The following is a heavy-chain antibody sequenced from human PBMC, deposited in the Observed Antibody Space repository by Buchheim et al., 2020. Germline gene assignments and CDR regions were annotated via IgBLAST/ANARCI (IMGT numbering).Heavy chain of an antibody. CDR2: IYYSGST. J-gene: IGHJ5*02. V-gene: IGHV4-59*01. CDR3: ARDLPGYGRDNWFDP. CDR1: GGSISSYY. D-gene: IGHD4-17*01. Sequence: QVQLQESGPGLVKPSETLSLTCTVSGGSISSYYWSWIRQPPGKGLEWIGYIYYSGSTNYNPSLKSRDTISVDTSKNQFSLKLSSVTAADTAVYYCARDLPGYGRDNWFDPWGQGTL.